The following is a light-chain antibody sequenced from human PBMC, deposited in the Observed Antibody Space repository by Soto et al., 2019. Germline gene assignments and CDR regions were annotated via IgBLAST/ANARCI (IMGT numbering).Light chain of an antibody. Sequence: EIVLTQSPGTLSLSPGERATLSCRASQSIGSTYLAWYQQKPGQAPRLLISGASRRATAIPDRFSGSGSGTDFTLTISRLEPEDFAVYYCHQYYTSPYTFGQGTNLEI. J-gene: IGKJ2*01. CDR1: QSIGSTY. V-gene: IGKV3-20*01. CDR2: GAS. CDR3: HQYYTSPYT.